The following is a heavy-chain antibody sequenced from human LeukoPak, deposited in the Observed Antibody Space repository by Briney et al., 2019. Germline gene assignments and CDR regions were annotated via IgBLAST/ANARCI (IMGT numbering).Heavy chain of an antibody. CDR1: GYSFTSYG. CDR2: ISAYNDST. J-gene: IGHJ3*02. CDR3: ARHYYDSSGYYLDAFDI. D-gene: IGHD3-22*01. V-gene: IGHV1-18*01. Sequence: GASVKVSCKASGYSFTSYGISWVPQAPGQGLEWMGWISAYNDSTNYAQKLQGTVTMTTDTSTSTAYMELRSLRSDDTAVYYCARHYYDSSGYYLDAFDIWGQGTMVTVSS.